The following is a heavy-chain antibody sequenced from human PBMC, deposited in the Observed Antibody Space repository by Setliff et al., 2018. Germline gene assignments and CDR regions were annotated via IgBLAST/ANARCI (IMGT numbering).Heavy chain of an antibody. CDR3: SRDLQGSGDYVVDY. V-gene: IGHV3-7*01. CDR2: IKKDGSIE. D-gene: IGHD4-17*01. J-gene: IGHJ4*02. Sequence: LRLSCAASGFTFRSYWMSWVRQAPGKGLEWVANIKKDGSIEYYLDSVRGRFTISRDNAENSLTLQMNSLRVEDTAVYYCSRDLQGSGDYVVDYWGQGTLVTVSS. CDR1: GFTFRSYW.